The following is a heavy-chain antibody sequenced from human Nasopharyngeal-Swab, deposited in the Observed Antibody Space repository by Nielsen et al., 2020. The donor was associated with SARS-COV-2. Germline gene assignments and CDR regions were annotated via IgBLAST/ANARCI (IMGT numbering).Heavy chain of an antibody. Sequence: GESLKISCTASGFNFSNYEMNWVRQAPGKGLEWISYISSSGTTIYSTESVTGRFTISRDNAENSLSLQMNSLREEDTAVYYCARASRGWSWGQGTLVTVSS. CDR1: GFNFSNYE. V-gene: IGHV3-48*03. J-gene: IGHJ5*02. D-gene: IGHD6-19*01. CDR2: ISSSGTTI. CDR3: ARASRGWS.